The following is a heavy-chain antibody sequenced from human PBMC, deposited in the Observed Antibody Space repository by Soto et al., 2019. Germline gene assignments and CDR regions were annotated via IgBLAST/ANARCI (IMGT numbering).Heavy chain of an antibody. J-gene: IGHJ6*02. CDR1: GGTFSSYA. V-gene: IGHV1-69*13. CDR2: IIPIFGTA. Sequence: ASVKVSCKASGGTFSSYAIRWVRQAPGQGLEWMGGIIPIFGTANYAQKFQGRVTITADESTSTAYMELSSLRSEDTAVYYCARDPVIVVVPTASGYYYGMDVWGQGTTVTVSS. CDR3: ARDPVIVVVPTASGYYYGMDV. D-gene: IGHD2-2*01.